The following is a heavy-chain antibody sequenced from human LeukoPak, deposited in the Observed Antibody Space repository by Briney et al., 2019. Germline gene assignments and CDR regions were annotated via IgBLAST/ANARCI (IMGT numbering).Heavy chain of an antibody. Sequence: PGGSLKLSCAASGFTFSGSAMHWVRQASGKGLEWVGRIRSKANSYATAYAASVKGRFTISRDDSKNTAYLQMNSLKTEETAVYYCTSPHSSGYSGPIDYWGQGTLVTVSS. J-gene: IGHJ4*02. CDR2: IRSKANSYAT. D-gene: IGHD3-22*01. CDR1: GFTFSGSA. V-gene: IGHV3-73*01. CDR3: TSPHSSGYSGPIDY.